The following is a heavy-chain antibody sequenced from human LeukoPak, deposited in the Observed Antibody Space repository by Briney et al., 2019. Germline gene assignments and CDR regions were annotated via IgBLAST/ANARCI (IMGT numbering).Heavy chain of an antibody. CDR2: IXPNSGGT. V-gene: IGHV1-2*02. J-gene: IGHJ3*02. CDR3: ARSPSYMAVIAAAGRARDAFDI. D-gene: IGHD6-13*01. Sequence: QGXEWMGWIXPNSGGTNYAQKFQGGVTMTRDTSISTAYMELSRLRSDDTAVYYCARSPSYMAVIAAAGRARDAFDIWGQGTMVTVSS.